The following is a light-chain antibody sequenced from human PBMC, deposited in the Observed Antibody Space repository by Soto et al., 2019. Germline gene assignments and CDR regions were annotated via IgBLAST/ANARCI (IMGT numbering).Light chain of an antibody. J-gene: IGKJ5*01. CDR1: QTVSWS. V-gene: IGKV3-11*01. CDR3: QQYNNWPLT. Sequence: EIVLTQFPATLSLPPGERATLSCRASQTVSWSLAWYQQKPGRAPRLLVYDASNRATGIPARFSASGSGTEFTLTISSLQSEDFAVYYCQQYNNWPLTFGQGTRLEIK. CDR2: DAS.